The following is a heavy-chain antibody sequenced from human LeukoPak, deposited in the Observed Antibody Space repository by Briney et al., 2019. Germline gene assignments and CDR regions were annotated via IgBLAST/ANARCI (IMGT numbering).Heavy chain of an antibody. Sequence: PGGSLRLPCAASGFTFSSYAMHWVRQAPGKGLEWVAVISYDGSNKYYADSVKGRFTISRDNSKNTLYLQMNSLRAEDTAVYYCARDDQGVYYFDYWGQGALVTVSS. CDR2: ISYDGSNK. CDR3: ARDDQGVYYFDY. D-gene: IGHD2-8*01. V-gene: IGHV3-30*04. CDR1: GFTFSSYA. J-gene: IGHJ4*02.